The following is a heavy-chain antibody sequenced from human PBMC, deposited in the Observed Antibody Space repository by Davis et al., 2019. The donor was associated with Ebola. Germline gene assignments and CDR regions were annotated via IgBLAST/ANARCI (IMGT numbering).Heavy chain of an antibody. V-gene: IGHV4-34*01. D-gene: IGHD1-7*01. CDR2: INHSGST. J-gene: IGHJ4*02. Sequence: SETLSLTCAVYGGSFSGYYWSWIRQTPGKGLEWIVEINHSGSTNYNPSLKSRVTISVDTSKNQFSLKLSSVTAADTAVYYCAREVTGTPFSFDYWGQGTLVTVSS. CDR1: GGSFSGYY. CDR3: AREVTGTPFSFDY.